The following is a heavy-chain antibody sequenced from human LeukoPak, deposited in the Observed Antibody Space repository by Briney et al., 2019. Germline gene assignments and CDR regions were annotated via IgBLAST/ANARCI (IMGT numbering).Heavy chain of an antibody. CDR3: ARDLPKYYYDRYFDY. V-gene: IGHV4-34*01. Sequence: SETLSLTCAVYSGSFSGYYWSWIRQPPGKGLEWIGEINHSGSTDYNPSLKSRVTISVDTSKNQFSLKLSSVTAADTAVYYCARDLPKYYYDRYFDYWGQGTLVTVSS. CDR1: SGSFSGYY. J-gene: IGHJ4*02. CDR2: INHSGST. D-gene: IGHD3-22*01.